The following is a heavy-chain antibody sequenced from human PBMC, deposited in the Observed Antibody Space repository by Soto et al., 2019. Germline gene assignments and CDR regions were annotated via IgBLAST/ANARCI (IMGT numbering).Heavy chain of an antibody. D-gene: IGHD1-26*01. CDR2: ISAYNGNT. J-gene: IGHJ4*02. CDR1: GCTFTSYG. Sequence: VKVSYQASGCTFTSYGSRLVRQAPGQGLEWMGWISAYNGNTNYAQKLQVRVTMTTDTSTSTAYMELRSLRSDDTAVYYCARALVGATPDYWGQGTLVTVSS. V-gene: IGHV1-18*04. CDR3: ARALVGATPDY.